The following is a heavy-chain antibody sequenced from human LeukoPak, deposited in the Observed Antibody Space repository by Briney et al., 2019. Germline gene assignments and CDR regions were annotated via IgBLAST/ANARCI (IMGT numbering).Heavy chain of an antibody. J-gene: IGHJ6*02. Sequence: SVEVPCKASGGTFSSYAISWVRQAPGQGLEWMGGIIPIFGTANYAQKFQGRVTITADESTSTAYMELSSLRSEDTAVYYCARDCSGGSCYPQTGYYGMDVWGQGTTVTVSS. CDR2: IIPIFGTA. V-gene: IGHV1-69*13. CDR3: ARDCSGGSCYPQTGYYGMDV. D-gene: IGHD2-15*01. CDR1: GGTFSSYA.